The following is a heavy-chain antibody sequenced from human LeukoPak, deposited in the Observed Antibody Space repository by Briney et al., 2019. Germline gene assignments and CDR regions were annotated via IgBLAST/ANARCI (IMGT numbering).Heavy chain of an antibody. Sequence: GGSLRLSCAASGFTFSSYGMHWVRQAPGKGLEWVAFIRYDGSNKYYADSVKGRFTISRDNSKNTLYLQMNSLRAEDTAVYYCAKDLPMIVVVIKPLDYWGQGTLVTVSS. J-gene: IGHJ4*02. CDR2: IRYDGSNK. CDR3: AKDLPMIVVVIKPLDY. D-gene: IGHD3-22*01. CDR1: GFTFSSYG. V-gene: IGHV3-30*02.